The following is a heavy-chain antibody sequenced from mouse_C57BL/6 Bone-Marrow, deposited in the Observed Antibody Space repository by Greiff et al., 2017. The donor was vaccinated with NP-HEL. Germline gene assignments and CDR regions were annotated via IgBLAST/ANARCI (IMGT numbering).Heavy chain of an antibody. Sequence: EVQLVESGPGLVKPSQSLSLTCSVTGYSITSGYYWNWIRQFPGNKLEWMGYISYDGSNNYNPSLKNRISITRDTSKNQFFLKLNSVTTEDTATYYCARDGGLRRGYWGQGTTLTVSS. J-gene: IGHJ2*01. V-gene: IGHV3-6*01. CDR3: ARDGGLRRGY. D-gene: IGHD2-4*01. CDR2: ISYDGSN. CDR1: GYSITSGYY.